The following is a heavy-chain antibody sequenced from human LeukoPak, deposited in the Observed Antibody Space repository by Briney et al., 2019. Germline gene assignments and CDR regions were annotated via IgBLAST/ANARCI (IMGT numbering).Heavy chain of an antibody. CDR3: ARGGRYYYDSSGYYDY. CDR1: GGTFSSYA. D-gene: IGHD3-22*01. Sequence: SAKVSCKASGGTFSSYAISWVRQAPGQGLEWMGRIIPIFGIANYAQKFQGRVTITADKSTSTAYMELSSLRSEDTAVYYCARGGRYYYDSSGYYDYWGQGTLVTVSS. V-gene: IGHV1-69*04. J-gene: IGHJ4*02. CDR2: IIPIFGIA.